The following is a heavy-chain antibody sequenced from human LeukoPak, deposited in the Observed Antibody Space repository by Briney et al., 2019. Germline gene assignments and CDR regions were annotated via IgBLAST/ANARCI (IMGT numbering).Heavy chain of an antibody. J-gene: IGHJ4*02. V-gene: IGHV4-34*01. CDR1: GGSIRSYY. CDR3: ARGGRRYSSGWYDTEDPQNYYFDY. Sequence: PSETLSLTCTVSGGSIRSYYWSWIRQPPGKGLEWIGEINHSGSTNYNPSLKSRVTISVDTSKNQFSLKLSSVTAADTAVYYCARGGRRYSSGWYDTEDPQNYYFDYWGQGTLVTVSS. D-gene: IGHD6-19*01. CDR2: INHSGST.